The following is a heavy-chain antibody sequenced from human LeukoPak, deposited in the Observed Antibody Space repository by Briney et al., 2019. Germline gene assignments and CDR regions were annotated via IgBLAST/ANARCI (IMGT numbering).Heavy chain of an antibody. CDR3: AKDPCSSTSCYTGYYFDY. Sequence: GGSLRLSCAASGFTFSSYAMSWVRQAPGKGLEWVSAISGSGGSTYYADSVKGRFTISRDNSKNTLYLQMNSLRAEDTAVYYCAKDPCSSTSCYTGYYFDYWGQGTLVTVSS. V-gene: IGHV3-23*01. CDR2: ISGSGGST. CDR1: GFTFSSYA. J-gene: IGHJ4*02. D-gene: IGHD2-2*02.